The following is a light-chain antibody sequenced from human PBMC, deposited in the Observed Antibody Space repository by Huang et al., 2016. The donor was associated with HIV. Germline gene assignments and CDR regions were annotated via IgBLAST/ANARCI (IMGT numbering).Light chain of an antibody. CDR2: GSS. V-gene: IGKV3-15*01. J-gene: IGKJ1*01. Sequence: ENLMTQSPSTLSVSPGESATLSCRASQSVFKNLAWDQQKPVQAPKLLIYGSSTRAAGIPTRFSVSGSGTDFTLTISSLQSEDFAVYYCQQYNTSPRTFGQGTKVEV. CDR3: QQYNTSPRT. CDR1: QSVFKN.